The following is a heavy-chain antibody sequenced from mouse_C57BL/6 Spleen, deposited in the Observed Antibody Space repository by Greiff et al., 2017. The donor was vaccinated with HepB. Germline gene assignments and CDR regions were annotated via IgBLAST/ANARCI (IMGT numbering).Heavy chain of an antibody. CDR2: IYPGGGYT. D-gene: IGHD1-1*01. J-gene: IGHJ4*01. Sequence: VQLQQSGAELVRPGTSVKMSCKASGYTFTNYWIGWAKPRPGHGLEWIGDIYPGGGYTNYNEKFKGKATLTADKSSSTAYMQFSSLTSEDSAIYYCARGHYYGSSLRAMDDWGQGTSVTVSS. CDR3: ARGHYYGSSLRAMDD. V-gene: IGHV1-63*01. CDR1: GYTFTNYW.